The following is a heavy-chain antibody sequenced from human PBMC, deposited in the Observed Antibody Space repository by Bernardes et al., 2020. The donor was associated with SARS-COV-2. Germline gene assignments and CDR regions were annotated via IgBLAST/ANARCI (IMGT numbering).Heavy chain of an antibody. D-gene: IGHD2-2*01. CDR2: TYTSGST. J-gene: IGHJ6*02. Sequence: SETLSLTCTVSGGSISSYYWSWIRQPAGKGLEWIGRTYTSGSTNYNPSLKSRVTMSVDTSKNQFSLKLSSVTAADTAVYYCARDLRVVPAAQANYYYYGMDVWGQGTTVTVSS. CDR1: GGSISSYY. CDR3: ARDLRVVPAAQANYYYYGMDV. V-gene: IGHV4-4*07.